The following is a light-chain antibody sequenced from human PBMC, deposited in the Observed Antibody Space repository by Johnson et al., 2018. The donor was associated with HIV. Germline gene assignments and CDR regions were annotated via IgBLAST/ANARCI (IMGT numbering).Light chain of an antibody. V-gene: IGLV1-51*02. CDR2: ENN. Sequence: QSVLTQPPSVSAAPGQKVTISCSGSSSNIGNNYVSWYKQLPGTAPKLLIYENNKRPSGIPDRFSASKSGTSATLGITGLQTGDEADYYCATWDSSLSGGVFGTGTKVTVL. CDR1: SSNIGNNY. CDR3: ATWDSSLSGGV. J-gene: IGLJ1*01.